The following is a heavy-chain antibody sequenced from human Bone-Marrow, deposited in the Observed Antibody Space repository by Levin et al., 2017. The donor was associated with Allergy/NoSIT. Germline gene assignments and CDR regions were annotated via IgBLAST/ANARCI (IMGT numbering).Heavy chain of an antibody. Sequence: SCATSGFRFSDYYMSWIRQAPGKGLEWVSYISNSASTIYYAESVKGRFTISRDNGKNSLSLEMNNLRVEDTALYYCARGREYCTSSSCYLSHWGQGTLVTVSS. CDR1: GFRFSDYY. J-gene: IGHJ4*02. CDR3: ARGREYCTSSSCYLSH. V-gene: IGHV3-11*01. D-gene: IGHD2-2*01. CDR2: ISNSASTI.